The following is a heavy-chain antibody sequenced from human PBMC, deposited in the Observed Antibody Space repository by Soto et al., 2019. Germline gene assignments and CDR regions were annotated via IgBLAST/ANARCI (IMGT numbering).Heavy chain of an antibody. CDR3: AKLSSPINDLAEPGPDY. CDR2: VSRRGVNT. D-gene: IGHD6-13*01. V-gene: IGHV3-23*01. Sequence: GGSLRLSCVVSEFIFSSFALSWVRLAPGKGLEWVAAVSRRGVNTYYADSVKGRFTISRENAKNTLYLQMNSLRAEYTAVYYCAKLSSPINDLAEPGPDYWGQGTLVTVSS. CDR1: EFIFSSFA. J-gene: IGHJ4*02.